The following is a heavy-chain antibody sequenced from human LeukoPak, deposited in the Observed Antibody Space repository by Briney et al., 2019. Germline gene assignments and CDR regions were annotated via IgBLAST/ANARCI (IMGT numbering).Heavy chain of an antibody. CDR1: GFTFSSYS. J-gene: IGHJ4*02. V-gene: IGHV3-21*01. CDR2: ISSSSSYI. Sequence: GGSLRLSCAASGFTFSSYSMNWVRQAPGKGLEWVSSISSSSSYIYYADSVKGRFTISRDNSKNTLYLQMNSLRAEDTAVYYCARDIVVVPAAMSPDYWGQGTLVTVSS. CDR3: ARDIVVVPAAMSPDY. D-gene: IGHD2-2*01.